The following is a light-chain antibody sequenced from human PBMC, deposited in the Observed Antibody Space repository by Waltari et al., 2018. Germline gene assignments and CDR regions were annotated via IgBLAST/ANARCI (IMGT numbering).Light chain of an antibody. CDR2: ETY. CDR3: QKYESLPAT. J-gene: IGKJ1*01. Sequence: EIVLTQSPGTLSLSPGERATLSCRASQTISGSWLTWYQQKPGQAPRLLIYETYRRATGTPDRFSGSGSGTDFSLTISRLEPEDFAVYYCQKYESLPATFGQGTTVEIK. CDR1: QTISGSW. V-gene: IGKV3-20*01.